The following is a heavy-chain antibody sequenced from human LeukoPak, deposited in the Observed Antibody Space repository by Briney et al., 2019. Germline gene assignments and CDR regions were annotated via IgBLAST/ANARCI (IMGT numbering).Heavy chain of an antibody. D-gene: IGHD6-13*01. J-gene: IGHJ4*02. CDR3: AKVLLAAGSFDY. CDR1: GFTFSSYA. V-gene: IGHV3-9*01. CDR2: ISWNSGSI. Sequence: PGRSLRLSCAASGFTFSSYAMHWVRQAPGKGLEWVSGISWNSGSIGYADSVKGRFTISRDNAKNSLYLQMNSLRAEDTALYYCAKVLLAAGSFDYWGQGTLVTVSS.